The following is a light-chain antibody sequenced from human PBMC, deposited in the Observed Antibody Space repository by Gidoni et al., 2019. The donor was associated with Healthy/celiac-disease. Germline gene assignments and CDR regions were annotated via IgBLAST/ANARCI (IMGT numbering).Light chain of an antibody. Sequence: SYELTQPPSVSVSPGQTASITCSGDKLGDKYACWYQQKPGQSPVLVIYQDSKRPSGIPARFSGSNSGNTATLTISGTQAMDEADYYCQAWDSSTNVVFGGGTKLT. CDR2: QDS. J-gene: IGLJ2*01. CDR1: KLGDKY. V-gene: IGLV3-1*01. CDR3: QAWDSSTNVV.